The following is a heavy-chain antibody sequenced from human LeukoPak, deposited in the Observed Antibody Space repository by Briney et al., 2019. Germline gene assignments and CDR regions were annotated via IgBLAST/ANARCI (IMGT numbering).Heavy chain of an antibody. J-gene: IGHJ4*02. V-gene: IGHV3-30*02. D-gene: IGHD3-16*01. CDR2: IWYDGRNK. CDR1: GFISFTNYG. CDR3: ATVVIGGELDY. Sequence: GGSLRLSCAASGFISFTNYGMHWVRQAPGKGLEWVAFIWYDGRNKYYADSVKGRFTIYRDNSKKTLYLQMNSLRDEDTAVYYCATVVIGGELDYWGQGTPVTVSS.